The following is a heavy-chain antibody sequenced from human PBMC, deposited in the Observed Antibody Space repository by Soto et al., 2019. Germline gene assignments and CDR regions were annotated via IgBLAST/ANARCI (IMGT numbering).Heavy chain of an antibody. CDR2: TGISGRTT. CDR1: GFTVNTYA. CDR3: ATVHNTSRSFNY. D-gene: IGHD1-20*01. J-gene: IGHJ4*02. V-gene: IGHV3-23*01. Sequence: EVQLLASGGGLVQPGESLRLSCAASGFTVNTYAMSWVRQAPGKGLEWVSTTGISGRTTYYADSVKGWFTVSRDDSKNTLDLQMSSLRAEDTAFYYCATVHNTSRSFNYWGQGTLLTVSS.